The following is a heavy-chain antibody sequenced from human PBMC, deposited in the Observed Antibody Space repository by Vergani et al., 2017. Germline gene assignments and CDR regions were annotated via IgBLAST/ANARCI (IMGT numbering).Heavy chain of an antibody. J-gene: IGHJ4*02. CDR1: GGSISSGGYY. D-gene: IGHD5-24*01. CDR3: ARELGRDGYNYVFDY. V-gene: IGHV4-31*03. Sequence: QVQLQESGPGLVKPSQTLSLTCTVSGGSISSGGYYWSWIRQHPGKGLEWIGYIYYSGSTSYNPSLKSRVTISVYTSKNQFSLKLSSVTAADTAVYYCARELGRDGYNYVFDYWGQGTLVTVSS. CDR2: IYYSGST.